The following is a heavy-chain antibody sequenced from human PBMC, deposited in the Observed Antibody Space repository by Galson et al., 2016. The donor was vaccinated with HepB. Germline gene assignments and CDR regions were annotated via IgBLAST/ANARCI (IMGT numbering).Heavy chain of an antibody. CDR3: TKVDGDGYNMLDY. V-gene: IGHV3-23*01. D-gene: IGHD5-24*01. CDR1: GFRFHSYA. Sequence: SLRLSCAASGFRFHSYAMSWVRQAPGKGLEWVSTIRAGGLNTYLADSVRGRFTVSRDNSKNMVFLQMNNLRPEDTAVYYCTKVDGDGYNMLDYWGQGTLVTASS. CDR2: IRAGGLNT. J-gene: IGHJ4*02.